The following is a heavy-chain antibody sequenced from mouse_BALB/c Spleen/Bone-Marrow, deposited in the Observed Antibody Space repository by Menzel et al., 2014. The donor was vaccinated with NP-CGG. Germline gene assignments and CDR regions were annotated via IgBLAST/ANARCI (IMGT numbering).Heavy chain of an antibody. CDR2: IYPGNVNS. D-gene: IGHD2-4*01. J-gene: IGHJ3*01. CDR3: ARGDYDGAWFTY. Sequence: VQLQQSGLDLVKPGASVRISCKASGYIFTSYYIHWVKQRPGQGLEWIGWIYPGNVNSNYNEKFKGKATLTADKSSSTAYMQLSSLTSEDSAVYFCARGDYDGAWFTYWGQGTLVTVSA. CDR1: GYIFTSYY. V-gene: IGHV1S56*01.